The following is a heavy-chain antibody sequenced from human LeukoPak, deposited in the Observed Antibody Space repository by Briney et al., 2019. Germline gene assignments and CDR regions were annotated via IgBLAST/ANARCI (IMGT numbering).Heavy chain of an antibody. V-gene: IGHV3-30*18. CDR2: ISHDGSTK. D-gene: IGHD4-23*01. Sequence: PGRSPRLSCAASGVTFSSYVMHWVRQAPGKGLEWMAFISHDGSTKLYADSVKGRFTISRDNSKNTMFLQMNSLRPEDTAVYFCAKDGGNYYIDYWGQGTLVTVSS. CDR3: AKDGGNYYIDY. J-gene: IGHJ4*02. CDR1: GVTFSSYV.